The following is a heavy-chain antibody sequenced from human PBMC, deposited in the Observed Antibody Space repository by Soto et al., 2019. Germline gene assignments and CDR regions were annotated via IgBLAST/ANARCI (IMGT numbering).Heavy chain of an antibody. CDR1: GYTFTSSY. Sequence: ASVKVSCKASGYTFTSSYMHWVRQAPGQGLEWMGIINPSGGSTKYAQKVQGRVTMTTDTSTSTAYMELRSLRSDDTAVYYCARGVGSGSYYNQYNWFDPWGQGTLVTVSS. J-gene: IGHJ5*02. V-gene: IGHV1-46*01. CDR3: ARGVGSGSYYNQYNWFDP. CDR2: INPSGGST. D-gene: IGHD3-10*01.